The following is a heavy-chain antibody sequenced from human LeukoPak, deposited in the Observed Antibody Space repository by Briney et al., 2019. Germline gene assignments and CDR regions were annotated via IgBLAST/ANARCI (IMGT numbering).Heavy chain of an antibody. J-gene: IGHJ4*02. D-gene: IGHD2-2*01. CDR1: GFTFSSYE. CDR2: ISSSGSTI. CDR3: ARGRFCSSTSCSHFDI. Sequence: PGGSLRLSCAASGFTFSSYEMNWVRQAPGKGLELVSYISSSGSTIYYADSVKGRFTISRDNAKNSLYLQMNSLRAEDTAVYYCARGRFCSSTSCSHFDIWGQGTLVTVSS. V-gene: IGHV3-48*03.